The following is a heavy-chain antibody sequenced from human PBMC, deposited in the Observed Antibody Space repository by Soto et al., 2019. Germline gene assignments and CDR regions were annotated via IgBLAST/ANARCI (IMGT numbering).Heavy chain of an antibody. CDR3: ARYAQMDPLGRFDP. D-gene: IGHD2-8*01. CDR2: ISAYNGNT. V-gene: IGHV1-18*04. Sequence: XSVKVACTASGYPLTSYGIIWVRQAPGQGLEWMGWISAYNGNTNYAQKLQGRVTMTTDTSTSTAYMELRSLRSDDTAVYYCARYAQMDPLGRFDPWGQGTLVTVSS. CDR1: GYPLTSYG. J-gene: IGHJ5*02.